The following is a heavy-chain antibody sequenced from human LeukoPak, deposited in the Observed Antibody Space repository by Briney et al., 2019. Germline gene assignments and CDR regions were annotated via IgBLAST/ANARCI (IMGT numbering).Heavy chain of an antibody. J-gene: IGHJ4*02. CDR1: GGSFSGYY. D-gene: IGHD6-13*01. V-gene: IGHV4-34*01. CDR3: ASGRGSWYVDY. Sequence: SETLSLTCAVYGGSFSGYYWNWIRQPPGKGLEWIGEINHSGSINYNPSLKSRVTISVDTSKNQFSLKLSSVTAADTAVYYCASGRGSWYVDYWGQGTLVTVSS. CDR2: INHSGSI.